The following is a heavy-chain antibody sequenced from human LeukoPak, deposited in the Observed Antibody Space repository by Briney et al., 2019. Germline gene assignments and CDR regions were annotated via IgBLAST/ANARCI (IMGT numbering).Heavy chain of an antibody. CDR2: ISGSGGST. J-gene: IGHJ4*02. D-gene: IGHD5-24*01. V-gene: IGHV3-23*01. CDR1: GFTFSSYA. CDR3: AKLRDGYVFDY. Sequence: GGSLRLSWAASGFTFSSYAMSWVRQAPGKGLEWVSAISGSGGSTYYADSVKGRFTISRDNSKNTLYLQMNSLRAEDTALYYCAKLRDGYVFDYWGQGTLVTVSS.